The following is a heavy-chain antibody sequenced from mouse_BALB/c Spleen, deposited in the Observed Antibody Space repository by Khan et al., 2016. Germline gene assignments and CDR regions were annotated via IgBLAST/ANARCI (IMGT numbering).Heavy chain of an antibody. CDR3: ARSGNLAMDY. CDR1: GFTFISYV. CDR2: INPFNDGT. D-gene: IGHD2-1*01. V-gene: IGHV1S136*01. Sequence: VQLQQSGPELVKPGASVKMSCKASGFTFISYVMHWVKQKPGQGLEWIGYINPFNDGTNYNENFKGKATLTSDKSSSTAYMDLSSLTSEDSAVYYCARSGNLAMDYCGQGTSVTVSS. J-gene: IGHJ4*01.